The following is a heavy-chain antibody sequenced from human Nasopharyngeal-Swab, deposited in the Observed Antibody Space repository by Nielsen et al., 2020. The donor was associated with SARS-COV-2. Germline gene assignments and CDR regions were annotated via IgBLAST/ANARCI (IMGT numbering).Heavy chain of an antibody. CDR3: ARARGSGYDHAFDI. J-gene: IGHJ3*02. D-gene: IGHD5-12*01. Sequence: RQPPGKGLEWVSVIYSGGSTYYAESVKGRFTISRDNSKNTLYLQMNSLRAEDTAVYYCARARGSGYDHAFDIWGQGTMVTVSS. V-gene: IGHV3-53*01. CDR2: IYSGGST.